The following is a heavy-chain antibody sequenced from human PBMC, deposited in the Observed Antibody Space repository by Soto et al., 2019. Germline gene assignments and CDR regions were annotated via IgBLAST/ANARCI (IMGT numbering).Heavy chain of an antibody. CDR2: IISIFGTA. J-gene: IGHJ6*02. D-gene: IGHD3-3*01. Sequence: ASVKVSCKASGGTFSSYAISWVRQAPGQGLEWMGGIISIFGTANYAQKFQGRVTITADESTSTAYMELSSLRSEDTAVYYCARDPAYYDFWSGRMDVWGQGTTVTVSS. CDR1: GGTFSSYA. V-gene: IGHV1-69*13. CDR3: ARDPAYYDFWSGRMDV.